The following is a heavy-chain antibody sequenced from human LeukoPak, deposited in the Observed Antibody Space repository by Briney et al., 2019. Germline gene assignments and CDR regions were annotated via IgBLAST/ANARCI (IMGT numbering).Heavy chain of an antibody. J-gene: IGHJ4*02. Sequence: SVKVSCKASGGTFSSYAISWVRQAPGQGLEWMGRIIPILGIANYAQKFQGRVTITADKSTSTAYMELSSLRSEDTAVYYCARGMTGTNPLDYWGQGTLVTVSS. CDR1: GGTFSSYA. CDR2: IIPILGIA. D-gene: IGHD1-7*01. CDR3: ARGMTGTNPLDY. V-gene: IGHV1-69*04.